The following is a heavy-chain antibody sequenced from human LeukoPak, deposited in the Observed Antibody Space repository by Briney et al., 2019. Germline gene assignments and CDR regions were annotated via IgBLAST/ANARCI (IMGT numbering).Heavy chain of an antibody. Sequence: GGSLRLSCAASGFTFSSHSMNWVRQAPGKGLEWVSSVSSSSSYIYYADSVKGRFTISRDNAKNSLSLQMNSLRAEDTAVYYCARNYDSSGFRFDYWGQGTLVTVSS. CDR2: VSSSSSYI. CDR1: GFTFSSHS. V-gene: IGHV3-21*01. J-gene: IGHJ4*02. CDR3: ARNYDSSGFRFDY. D-gene: IGHD3-22*01.